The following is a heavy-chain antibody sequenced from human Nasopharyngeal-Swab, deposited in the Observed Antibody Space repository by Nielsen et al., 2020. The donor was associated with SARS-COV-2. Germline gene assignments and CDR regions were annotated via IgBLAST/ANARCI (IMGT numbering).Heavy chain of an antibody. J-gene: IGHJ5*02. D-gene: IGHD6-6*01. CDR2: IYYSGST. V-gene: IGHV4-39*01. Sequence: SETLSLTCTVSGGSISSSSYYWGWIRQPPGKGLEWIGSIYYSGSTYYNSSLKRRVTISVDTSKNQFSLKLSSVTAADTAVYYCARQEYLNWFDPWGQGTLVTVSS. CDR3: ARQEYLNWFDP. CDR1: GGSISSSSYY.